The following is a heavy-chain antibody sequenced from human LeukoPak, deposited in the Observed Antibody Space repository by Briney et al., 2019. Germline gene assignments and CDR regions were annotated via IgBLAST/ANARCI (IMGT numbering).Heavy chain of an antibody. CDR1: GFTFSSYS. CDR2: ISSSSHI. V-gene: IGHV3-21*01. J-gene: IGHJ4*02. D-gene: IGHD3-3*01. Sequence: SGGSLRLSCAASGFTFSSYSMNWVRQAPGKGLEWVSSISSSSHIYYADSVKGRFTISRDNAKNSLYLQMNSLRAEDTAVYYCARVKTIFGVVDYFDYWGQGTLVTVSS. CDR3: ARVKTIFGVVDYFDY.